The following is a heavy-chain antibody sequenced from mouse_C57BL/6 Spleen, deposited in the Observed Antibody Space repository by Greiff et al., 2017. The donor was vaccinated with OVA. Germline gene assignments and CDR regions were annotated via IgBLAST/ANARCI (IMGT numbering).Heavy chain of an antibody. CDR1: GYAFTNYL. J-gene: IGHJ4*01. CDR3: AKDYGSSYAMDY. D-gene: IGHD1-1*01. Sequence: QVQLKQSGAELVRPGTSVTVSCKASGYAFTNYLIEWVKQRPGQGLEWIGVINPGSGGNNYNEKIKGQGILTADKSYSTAYMQLSSLTSEDAAVYFCAKDYGSSYAMDYWGQGTSVTVSS. V-gene: IGHV1-54*01. CDR2: INPGSGGN.